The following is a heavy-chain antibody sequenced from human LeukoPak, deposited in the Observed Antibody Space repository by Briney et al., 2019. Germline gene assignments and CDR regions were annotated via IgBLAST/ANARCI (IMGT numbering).Heavy chain of an antibody. Sequence: PSETLSLTCTVSGGSISSSSYYWGWIRQPPGKGLEWIGSIYYSGSTYYNPSLKSRVTISVDTSKNQVSLRLSSLTAADTAVYYCARHRFGELSHFDYWGQGILVTVSS. J-gene: IGHJ4*02. CDR1: GGSISSSSYY. CDR2: IYYSGST. D-gene: IGHD3-10*01. CDR3: ARHRFGELSHFDY. V-gene: IGHV4-39*07.